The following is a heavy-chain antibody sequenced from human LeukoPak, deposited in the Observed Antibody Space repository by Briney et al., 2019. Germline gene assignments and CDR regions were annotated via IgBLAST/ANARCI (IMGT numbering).Heavy chain of an antibody. CDR3: ARAYSRSYSHFDD. V-gene: IGHV4-4*09. D-gene: IGHD1-26*01. J-gene: IGHJ4*02. CDR2: IYTSGST. CDR1: GGSISGYY. Sequence: PSETLSLTCTVSGGSISGYYWSWIRQPPGKGLEWIGYIYTSGSTNYNPSLKSRVTISVDTFKNQFSLRLSSVTAADTAMYFCARAYSRSYSHFDDWGQGTLVTVSS.